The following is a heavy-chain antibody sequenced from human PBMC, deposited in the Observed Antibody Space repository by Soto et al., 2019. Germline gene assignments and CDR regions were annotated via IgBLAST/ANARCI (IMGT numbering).Heavy chain of an antibody. CDR3: AKESITMIVVVVTPPDY. CDR1: GFTFSSYA. V-gene: IGHV3-23*01. CDR2: ISGSGGST. J-gene: IGHJ4*02. Sequence: EVQLLESGGGLVQPGGSLRLSCAASGFTFSSYAMSWVRQAPGKGLEWVSAISGSGGSTYYADSVKGRFTISRDNSKNTLSLQMNSLRAEDTAVYYCAKESITMIVVVVTPPDYWGQGTLVTVSS. D-gene: IGHD3-22*01.